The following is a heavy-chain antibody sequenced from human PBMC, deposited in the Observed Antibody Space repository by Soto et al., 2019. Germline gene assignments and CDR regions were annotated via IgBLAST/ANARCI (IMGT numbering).Heavy chain of an antibody. CDR3: ARNLASVHDY. CDR2: INPYNGNT. J-gene: IGHJ4*02. CDR1: GYPFTSYG. Sequence: QVQLVQSGGEVKRPGASVKVSCKASGYPFTSYGISWVRQAPGQGLEWMGWINPYNGNTKYAQKFQGRVTMTTDTSTTTAYMELRSLSHDDTAVYYGARNLASVHDYWGQGSLVTVSS. D-gene: IGHD1-1*01. V-gene: IGHV1-18*04.